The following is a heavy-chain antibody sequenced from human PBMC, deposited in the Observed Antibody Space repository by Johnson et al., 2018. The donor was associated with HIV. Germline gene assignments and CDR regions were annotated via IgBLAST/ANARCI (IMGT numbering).Heavy chain of an antibody. CDR1: GFTFSSYG. CDR3: ARGGSDVFDI. Sequence: QVQLVESGGGVVQPGTSLRLSCAASGFTFSSYGIHWVRQAPGKGLEWVAFIWHDGRDVYYADSVKGRFTVSRDNSKNAVYLQMNSLRADDTAVYYCARGGSDVFDIWGQGTMVTVSS. CDR2: IWHDGRDV. V-gene: IGHV3-33*01. D-gene: IGHD3-16*01. J-gene: IGHJ3*02.